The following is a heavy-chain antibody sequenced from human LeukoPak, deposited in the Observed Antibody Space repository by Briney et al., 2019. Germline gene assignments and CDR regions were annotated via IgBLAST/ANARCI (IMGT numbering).Heavy chain of an antibody. CDR2: ISGSSGHT. D-gene: IGHD6-19*01. CDR1: AFAFSSYG. Sequence: GGSLRLSCAASAFAFSSYGMHWVRQAPGKGLEWVSSISGSSGHTFYADSVKGRFTISKDNTKNTLYVQMNSLRVEDTAVYYCARSAVAGTRGWFDPWGQGTLVTVSS. CDR3: ARSAVAGTRGWFDP. J-gene: IGHJ5*02. V-gene: IGHV3-21*04.